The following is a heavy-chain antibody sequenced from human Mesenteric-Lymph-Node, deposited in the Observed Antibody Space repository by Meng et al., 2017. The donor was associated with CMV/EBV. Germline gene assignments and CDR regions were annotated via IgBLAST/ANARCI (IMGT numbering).Heavy chain of an antibody. V-gene: IGHV3-21*01. D-gene: IGHD2-2*01. CDR2: ITSTGFI. CDR1: GFTFNSYT. Sequence: GGSLRLSCAASGFTFNSYTMNWVRQAPGKGLEWISSITSTGFISYVDSVKGRFTISRDNAKSSLSLHLSSLRAEDTALYYCASEVGHCATASCFDSWGQGTLVTVSS. J-gene: IGHJ4*02. CDR3: ASEVGHCATASCFDS.